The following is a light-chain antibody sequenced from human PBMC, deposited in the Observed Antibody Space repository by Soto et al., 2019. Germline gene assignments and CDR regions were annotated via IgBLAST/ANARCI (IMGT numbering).Light chain of an antibody. CDR3: QQLNRSPLT. CDR2: AAS. CDR1: QGISSY. V-gene: IGKV1-9*01. Sequence: DIPLTQSPSFLSASVGDRVTITCRASQGISSYLAWYQQKPGKAPKLLIYAASTLQSGVPSRFSGSGSGTEFTLTISSLQPEECATYYCQQLNRSPLTFGGGTKVEIK. J-gene: IGKJ4*01.